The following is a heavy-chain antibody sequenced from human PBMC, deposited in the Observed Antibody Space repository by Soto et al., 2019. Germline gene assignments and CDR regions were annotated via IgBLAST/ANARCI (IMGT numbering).Heavy chain of an antibody. J-gene: IGHJ4*02. D-gene: IGHD6-25*01. CDR2: TYYRTRWYY. Sequence: PSQTLSLTCVISGDSVSSNSAAWNWIRQSPSRGLEWLGRTYYRTRWYYDYAVSVRSRITVNPDTSKNQFSLQLTSVTPEDTAVYYCARDRDSAVCDFDYWGQGALVTVSS. V-gene: IGHV6-1*01. CDR1: GDSVSSNSAA. CDR3: ARDRDSAVCDFDY.